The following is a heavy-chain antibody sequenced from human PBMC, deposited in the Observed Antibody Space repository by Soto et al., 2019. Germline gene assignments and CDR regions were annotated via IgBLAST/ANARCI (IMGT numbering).Heavy chain of an antibody. J-gene: IGHJ4*02. CDR3: AKDGRGSGSHYNSFGY. CDR1: GFTVGNNY. V-gene: IGHV3-53*01. D-gene: IGHD3-10*01. Sequence: EVQLVESGGGLIQPGGSLKLSCADSGFTVGNNYMSWVRQAPGKGLEWVSLIYSTGTTKYADSVKGRFTVSRDNAKHTLYLQMNSLRAEDTAVYYCAKDGRGSGSHYNSFGYWGQGTLVTVSS. CDR2: IYSTGTT.